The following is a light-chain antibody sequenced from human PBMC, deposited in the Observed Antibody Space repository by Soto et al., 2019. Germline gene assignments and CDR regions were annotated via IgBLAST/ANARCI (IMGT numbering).Light chain of an antibody. CDR2: EVS. CDR3: SSYTSSSTYV. V-gene: IGLV2-18*02. Sequence: QSALTQPPSVSGSPGQSVTISCTGTNSDVGSYNHVSWYRQPPGTAPKLMIYEVSNRPSGVPDRFSGSRSGNTASLTISGLQAEDEADYYCSSYTSSSTYVFGTGTKVTVL. CDR1: NSDVGSYNH. J-gene: IGLJ1*01.